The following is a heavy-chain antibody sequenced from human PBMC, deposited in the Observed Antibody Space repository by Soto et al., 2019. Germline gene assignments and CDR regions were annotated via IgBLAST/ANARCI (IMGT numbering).Heavy chain of an antibody. CDR2: IEPDGSEK. D-gene: IGHD1-1*01. J-gene: IGHJ5*02. V-gene: IGHV3-7*03. Sequence: LGLSCADSGFTFSNYWMSWVRQAPGMGLEWVASIEPDGSEKYYVDSVKGRFTISRDNAKNSLYLQMDSLRAEDTAVYYCARFRYLDPWGQGSLVTVSS. CDR3: ARFRYLDP. CDR1: GFTFSNYW.